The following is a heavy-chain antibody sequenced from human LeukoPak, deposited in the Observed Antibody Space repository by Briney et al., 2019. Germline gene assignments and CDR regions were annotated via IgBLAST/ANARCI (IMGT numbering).Heavy chain of an antibody. CDR2: IYYSGST. D-gene: IGHD3-16*02. CDR3: ARGYRSVVSQPPDY. J-gene: IGHJ4*02. V-gene: IGHV4-59*01. CDR1: GGSISSYY. Sequence: SGTLSLTCTVSGGSISSYYWSWIRQPPGKGLEWIGYIYYSGSTNYNPSLKSRVTISVDTSKNQFSLKLSSVTAADTAVYYCARGYRSVVSQPPDYWGQGTLVTVSS.